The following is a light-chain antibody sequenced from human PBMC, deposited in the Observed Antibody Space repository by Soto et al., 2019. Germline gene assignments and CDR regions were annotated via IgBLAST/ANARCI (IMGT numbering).Light chain of an antibody. CDR3: CQYTCSANNV. Sequence: QSALTQPASVSGSPGQSITISCTGTSSDIDTYNYVTWYQQHPGKAPKLIIYEVTNRPSGVSNRFSGSKSGNTASLTISGLWAEDDADYDYCQYTCSANNVFGTGTKVTVL. J-gene: IGLJ1*01. CDR1: SSDIDTYNY. V-gene: IGLV2-14*01. CDR2: EVT.